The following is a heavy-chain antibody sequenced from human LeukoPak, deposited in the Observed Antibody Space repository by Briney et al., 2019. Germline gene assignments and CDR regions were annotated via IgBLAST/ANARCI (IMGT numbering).Heavy chain of an antibody. J-gene: IGHJ4*02. CDR3: ARDAVVYYGSGTTDYYFDY. CDR1: GFTFNNYW. Sequence: EGSLRLSCAASGFTFNNYWMSWVRQAPGKGLEWVANIKKDGSEKDYVDSVKGRFTISRDNAMNSLSLQMNSLRVEDTAVYYCARDAVVYYGSGTTDYYFDYWGQGTLVTVSS. D-gene: IGHD3-10*01. CDR2: IKKDGSEK. V-gene: IGHV3-7*03.